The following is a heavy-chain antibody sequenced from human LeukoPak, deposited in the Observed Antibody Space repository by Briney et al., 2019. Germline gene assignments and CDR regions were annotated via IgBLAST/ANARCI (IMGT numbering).Heavy chain of an antibody. D-gene: IGHD3-10*01. CDR1: GFTFSSYA. V-gene: IGHV3-23*01. J-gene: IGHJ4*02. CDR2: ISGSGGST. Sequence: GGSLRLSCAASGFTFSSYAMSWVRQAPGKGLEWVSAISGSGGSTYYADSVKGRFTTSRDNSKNTLYLQMNSLRAEDTAVYYCAKSPIPSLLWFGELSYYFDYWGQGTLVTVSS. CDR3: AKSPIPSLLWFGELSYYFDY.